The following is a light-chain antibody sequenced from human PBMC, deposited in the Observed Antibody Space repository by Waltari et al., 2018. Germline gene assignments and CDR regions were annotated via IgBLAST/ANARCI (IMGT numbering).Light chain of an antibody. CDR3: SSYTSSSTLEV. Sequence: QSALTQPASVSGSPGQSITISCTGTSSDVGGYNYVSWYQQHPGKAPKLMIYDVSNRPSVVSHRFAGSKSGNTASLTISGLQAEDEADYYCSSYTSSSTLEVFGGGTKLTVL. J-gene: IGLJ2*01. V-gene: IGLV2-14*03. CDR1: SSDVGGYNY. CDR2: DVS.